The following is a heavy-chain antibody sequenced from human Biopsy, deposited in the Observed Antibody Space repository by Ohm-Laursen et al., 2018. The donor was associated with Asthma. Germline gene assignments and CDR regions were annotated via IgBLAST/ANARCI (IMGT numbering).Heavy chain of an antibody. CDR3: AADFPKDNVRYNLQF. CDR1: GYTFTDLF. D-gene: IGHD1-1*01. CDR2: HDHVVGGT. J-gene: IGHJ4*02. Sequence: SVKVSCKFPGYTFTDLFMHWVRQAPGQGLEWMGGHDHVVGGTANARRFQGRVTMTEDTSTDTAYMELSSLSSDDTAVYYCAADFPKDNVRYNLQFWGQGTLVTVSS. V-gene: IGHV1-24*01.